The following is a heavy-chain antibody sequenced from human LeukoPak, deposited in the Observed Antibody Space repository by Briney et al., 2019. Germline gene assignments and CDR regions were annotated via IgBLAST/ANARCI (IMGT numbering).Heavy chain of an antibody. J-gene: IGHJ4*02. CDR2: MNPNSGNT. Sequence: ASVKVSCKASGYTFTSYDINWVRQATGQGLEWMGWMNPNSGNTGYAQKFQGRVTMTRNTSIGTAYMELSSLRSEDTAVYYCARGTKDIVLMVYAITPYYFDYWGQGTLVTVSS. CDR3: ARGTKDIVLMVYAITPYYFDY. D-gene: IGHD2-8*01. V-gene: IGHV1-8*01. CDR1: GYTFTSYD.